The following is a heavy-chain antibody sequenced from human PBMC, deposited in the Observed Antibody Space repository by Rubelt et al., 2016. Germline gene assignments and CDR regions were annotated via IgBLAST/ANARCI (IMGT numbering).Heavy chain of an antibody. Sequence: EVQLVESGGDLVQPGGSLRLSCAASGFTFSSYNMQWVRQAPGKGLEWVSSISTTGNYIYYADSVKGRFTISRDNAKNSLFLKMNRLGDEGTSVYYCARSDTAACRNYWGQATLVTVSA. D-gene: IGHD6-13*01. J-gene: IGHJ4*02. CDR3: ARSDTAACRNY. CDR1: GFTFSSYN. CDR2: ISTTGNYI. V-gene: IGHV3-21*01.